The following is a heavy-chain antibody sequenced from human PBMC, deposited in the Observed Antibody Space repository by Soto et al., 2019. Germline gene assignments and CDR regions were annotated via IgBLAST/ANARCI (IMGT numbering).Heavy chain of an antibody. CDR3: AGCHGGNSGYDY. J-gene: IGHJ4*02. Sequence: QAQLQESGPGLVKPSQTLSLTCSVSGGSLGGGGYYWSWIRQRPGEGLEWIGYIYYTGATFYNPSLESRLTLSVDTSQNHFSLKMTSVTAADTAVYFCAGCHGGNSGYDYWGQGTHVTVSS. D-gene: IGHD3-10*01. V-gene: IGHV4-31*03. CDR1: GGSLGGGGYY. CDR2: IYYTGAT.